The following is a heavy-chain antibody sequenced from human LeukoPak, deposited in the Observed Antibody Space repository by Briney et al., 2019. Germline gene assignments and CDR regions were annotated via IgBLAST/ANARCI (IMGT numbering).Heavy chain of an antibody. CDR1: GFTFSSYS. Sequence: GGSLRLSCAASGFTFSSYSMNWVRQAPGKGLEWVSYISSSSSTIYYADSVKGRFTISRGNAKNSLYLQMNSLRAEDTAVYYCARESFYDSSGYYYRSYAFDIWGQGTMVTVSS. CDR2: ISSSSSTI. CDR3: ARESFYDSSGYYYRSYAFDI. J-gene: IGHJ3*02. V-gene: IGHV3-48*01. D-gene: IGHD3-22*01.